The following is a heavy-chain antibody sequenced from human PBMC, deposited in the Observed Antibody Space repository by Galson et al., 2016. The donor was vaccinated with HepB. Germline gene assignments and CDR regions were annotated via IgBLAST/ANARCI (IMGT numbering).Heavy chain of an antibody. D-gene: IGHD5-24*01. CDR2: IYYSGST. CDR3: ARGLRWLQLAFDY. CDR1: SGSIRSYY. J-gene: IGHJ4*02. Sequence: LSLTCTVSSGSIRSYYWNWIRQPPGKGLEWIGYIYYSGSTNYNPSLKSRVTMSVDTSKSQFSLKLNSVTAADTAVYYCARGLRWLQLAFDYWGQGNLVTVSS. V-gene: IGHV4-59*01.